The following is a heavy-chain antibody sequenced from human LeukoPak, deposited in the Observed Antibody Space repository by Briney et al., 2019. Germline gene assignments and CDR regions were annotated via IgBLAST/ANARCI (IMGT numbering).Heavy chain of an antibody. CDR1: GYSISSGYY. CDR2: IYHSGST. Sequence: SETLSLTCAVSGYSISSGYYWGWIRQPPGKGLEWIGGIYHSGSTYYNPSLKSRVTISVDTSKNQFSLKLSSVTAADTAVYYCARRLYIAAAGIPSPFFDYWGQGTLVTVSS. J-gene: IGHJ4*02. V-gene: IGHV4-38-2*01. CDR3: ARRLYIAAAGIPSPFFDY. D-gene: IGHD6-13*01.